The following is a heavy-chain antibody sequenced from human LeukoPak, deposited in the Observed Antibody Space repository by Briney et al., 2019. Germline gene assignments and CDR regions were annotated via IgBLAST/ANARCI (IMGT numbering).Heavy chain of an antibody. V-gene: IGHV1-8*02. J-gene: IGHJ5*02. CDR2: MNPNSGNT. Sequence: GASVKVSCKASGYTFTSYGISWVRQAPGQGLEWMGWMNPNSGNTGYAQKFQGRVTMTRNTSISTAYMELSSLRSEDTAVYYCARGAVYYYGSGSSGNWFDPWGQGTLVTVSS. CDR3: ARGAVYYYGSGSSGNWFDP. D-gene: IGHD3-10*01. CDR1: GYTFTSYG.